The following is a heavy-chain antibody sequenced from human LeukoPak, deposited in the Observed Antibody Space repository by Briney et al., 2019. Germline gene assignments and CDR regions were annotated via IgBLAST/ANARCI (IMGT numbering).Heavy chain of an antibody. D-gene: IGHD2-15*01. Sequence: GGSLRLSCAASEFTFNNYWMSWVRQAPGKGLEWVANIEEDGGEKYYVDSVKGRFTISRDNAKNSLFLQMNSLRAEDTAVYFCARDLLPGGSTTWFDPWGQGTLVTVSS. J-gene: IGHJ5*02. V-gene: IGHV3-7*01. CDR3: ARDLLPGGSTTWFDP. CDR2: IEEDGGEK. CDR1: EFTFNNYW.